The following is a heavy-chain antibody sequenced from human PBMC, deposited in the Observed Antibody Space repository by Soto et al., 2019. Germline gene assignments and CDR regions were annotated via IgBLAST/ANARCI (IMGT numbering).Heavy chain of an antibody. Sequence: SGGSLRLSCAASGFNFATYSMSWVRQAPGKGLEWVAGSSDGVDRAYYGDSVKGRFTISRATSKNMLYLHMNSLRAEDTAIYYCARYTAVADPYYFDYWGQGSLVTVSS. V-gene: IGHV3-23*01. CDR3: ARYTAVADPYYFDY. J-gene: IGHJ4*02. CDR2: SSDGVDRA. CDR1: GFNFATYS. D-gene: IGHD6-19*01.